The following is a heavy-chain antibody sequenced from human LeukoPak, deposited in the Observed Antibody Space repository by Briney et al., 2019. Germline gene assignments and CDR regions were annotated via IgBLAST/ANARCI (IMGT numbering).Heavy chain of an antibody. D-gene: IGHD6-19*01. J-gene: IGHJ4*02. V-gene: IGHV3-20*04. CDR3: ARSHDIAVAGSLDY. CDR1: GFTFDDYG. CDR2: INWNGGST. Sequence: GSLRLSCAASGFTFDDYGMSWVRQAPGKGLEWVSAINWNGGSTGYADSVKGRFTISRDNAKNSLYLQMNSLRAEDTALYYCARSHDIAVAGSLDYWGQGTLVTVSS.